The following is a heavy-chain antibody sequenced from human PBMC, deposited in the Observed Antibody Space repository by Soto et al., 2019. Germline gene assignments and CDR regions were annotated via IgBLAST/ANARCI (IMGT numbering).Heavy chain of an antibody. V-gene: IGHV4-39*01. CDR2: IYYSGST. Sequence: PSXTLSLTCTVSGGSMSSSSYYWCWIRQPPGKVRELIGSIYYSGSTYYNPSLKSRVTISVDTSKNQFSLKLSSVTAADTAVYYCARLMRDIVTGYYIDVWGKGTTVTVSS. J-gene: IGHJ6*03. CDR1: GGSMSSSSYY. D-gene: IGHD3-9*01. CDR3: ARLMRDIVTGYYIDV.